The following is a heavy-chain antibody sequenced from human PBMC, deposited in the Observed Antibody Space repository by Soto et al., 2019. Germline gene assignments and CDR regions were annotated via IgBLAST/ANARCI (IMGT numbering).Heavy chain of an antibody. CDR1: GFTFSSYA. J-gene: IGHJ4*02. CDR2: ISGSGGST. D-gene: IGHD2-2*01. CDR3: AKDGGPGYCSSTSCYGLTPY. Sequence: EVQLLESGGGLVQPGGSLRLSCAASGFTFSSYAMSWVRQAPGKGLEWVSAISGSGGSTYYADSVKGRFTISRDNSKNTLYLQMNSLRAEDTAVYYCAKDGGPGYCSSTSCYGLTPYWGQGTLVTVSS. V-gene: IGHV3-23*01.